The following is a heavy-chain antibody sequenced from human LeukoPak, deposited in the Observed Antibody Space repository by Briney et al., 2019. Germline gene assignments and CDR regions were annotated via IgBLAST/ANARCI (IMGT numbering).Heavy chain of an antibody. CDR2: IYTSGST. CDR3: ARHALQSGYYHQENWFDP. J-gene: IGHJ5*02. D-gene: IGHD3-3*01. Sequence: PSETLSLTCTVSGGSISSYYWSWIRQPPGKGLEWIGYIYTSGSTNYNPSLKSRVTISVDTSKNQFSLKLSSVTAADTAVYYCARHALQSGYYHQENWFDPWGQGTLVTVSS. V-gene: IGHV4-4*09. CDR1: GGSISSYY.